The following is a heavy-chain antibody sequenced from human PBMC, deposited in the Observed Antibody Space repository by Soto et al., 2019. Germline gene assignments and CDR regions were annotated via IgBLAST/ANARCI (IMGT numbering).Heavy chain of an antibody. V-gene: IGHV4-30-2*01. J-gene: IGHJ4*02. CDR2: IYQSGST. CDR1: GGSISSGGFS. D-gene: IGHD2-15*01. CDR3: ARGLEVIAAAPQWDY. Sequence: SETLSLTCAVSGGSISSGGFSWNWFQQPPGKGLEWIGYIYQSGSTYNSPSLKSRLTISVDRSKNQFSLKLSSVTAADTAVYYCARGLEVIAAAPQWDYWGQGTLVTVSS.